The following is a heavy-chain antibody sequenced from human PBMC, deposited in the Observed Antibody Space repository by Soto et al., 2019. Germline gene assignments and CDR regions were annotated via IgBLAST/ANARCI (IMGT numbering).Heavy chain of an antibody. CDR2: IIPILGIA. V-gene: IGHV1-69*02. J-gene: IGHJ6*03. CDR3: ARTYCSSTSCPTNPDSYYYYMDV. Sequence: SVKVSCKASGGIFSSYTISWVRQAPGQGLEWMGRIIPILGIANYAQKFQGRVTITADKSTSTAYMELSSLRSEDTAVYYCARTYCSSTSCPTNPDSYYYYMDVWGKGTTITVPS. CDR1: GGIFSSYT. D-gene: IGHD2-2*01.